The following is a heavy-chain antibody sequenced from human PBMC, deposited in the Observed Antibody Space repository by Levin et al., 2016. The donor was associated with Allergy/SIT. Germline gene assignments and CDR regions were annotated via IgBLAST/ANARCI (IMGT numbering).Heavy chain of an antibody. J-gene: IGHJ6*02. V-gene: IGHV3-23*01. CDR3: AKEKCYYSGGRCYFLRLGMDV. D-gene: IGHD2-15*01. Sequence: GESLKISCAASGFIFSNYAMSWVRQAPGKGLEWVSGISGSGTSTFYADSVKGRFTISRDNSKNTLYLQMNSLRAEDTAVYYCAKEKCYYSGGRCYFLRLGMDVWGQGTTVTVSS. CDR2: ISGSGTST. CDR1: GFIFSNYA.